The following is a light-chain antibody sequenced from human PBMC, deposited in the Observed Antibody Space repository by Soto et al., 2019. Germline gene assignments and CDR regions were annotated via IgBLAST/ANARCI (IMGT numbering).Light chain of an antibody. J-gene: IGKJ4*01. CDR2: AAS. CDR3: QKCKVAPFT. Sequence: DIQMTQAPSSLSASLGDRVTITCRASQGIDNHLAWYQQKPGKAPKLLIYAASTLHSGVPSRFTGSGSGTDFTLTISSLQPEDAATYYCQKCKVAPFTFGGGTK. CDR1: QGIDNH. V-gene: IGKV1-27*01.